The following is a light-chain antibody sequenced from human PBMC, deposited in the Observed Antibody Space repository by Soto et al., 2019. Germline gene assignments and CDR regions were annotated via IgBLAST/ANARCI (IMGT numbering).Light chain of an antibody. CDR1: QTVSSK. J-gene: IGKJ1*01. CDR3: QQYGTSPQT. V-gene: IGKV3-20*01. Sequence: DIVMTQSPATLSSSPGERATLSCRASQTVSSKLAWYQHKPGQAPRLLIYGKSSRATGIPDRFSGSGSGTDLTLTISRLEPEDFAVYYCQQYGTSPQTCGQGTKVDIK. CDR2: GKS.